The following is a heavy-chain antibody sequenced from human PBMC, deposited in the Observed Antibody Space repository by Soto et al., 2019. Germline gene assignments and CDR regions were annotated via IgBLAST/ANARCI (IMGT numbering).Heavy chain of an antibody. Sequence: PGGSLRLSCAASGFTFXSYGIHWVRQAPGKGLEWVAVISHDGSKTNYADSVKGRVTISRDNSKDTVYLQMNSLRAEDTAVYYCARGDYYDSSGPFSDAFDIWGQGTMVTVSS. CDR2: ISHDGSKT. V-gene: IGHV3-30*03. D-gene: IGHD3-22*01. CDR3: ARGDYYDSSGPFSDAFDI. CDR1: GFTFXSYG. J-gene: IGHJ3*02.